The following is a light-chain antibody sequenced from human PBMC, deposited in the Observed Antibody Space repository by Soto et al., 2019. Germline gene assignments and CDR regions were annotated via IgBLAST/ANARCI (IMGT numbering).Light chain of an antibody. CDR3: QQYAGSRT. CDR1: QSVSTN. Sequence: EIVMTQSPATLSVSPGERASLSCRASQSVSTNLAWYQQKPAQAPRLLIYGASTRATGIPGRFSGGGSGTEFTLTISSLQSEDFAVYYCQQYAGSRTFGQGTKVDIK. CDR2: GAS. V-gene: IGKV3-15*01. J-gene: IGKJ1*01.